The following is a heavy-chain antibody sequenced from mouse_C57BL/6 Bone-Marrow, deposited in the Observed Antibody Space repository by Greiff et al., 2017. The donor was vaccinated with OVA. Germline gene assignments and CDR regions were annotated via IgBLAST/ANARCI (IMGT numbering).Heavy chain of an antibody. J-gene: IGHJ1*03. Sequence: QVQLQQPGAELVRPGSSVKLSCKASGYTFTSYWMHWVKQRPIQGLEWIGNIDPSDSETPYNQKFKDKATLTVDKSSSTAYMRLSSLTSEDSAVYYCVYWYFDVWGTGTTVTVSS. V-gene: IGHV1-52*01. CDR3: VYWYFDV. CDR1: GYTFTSYW. CDR2: IDPSDSET.